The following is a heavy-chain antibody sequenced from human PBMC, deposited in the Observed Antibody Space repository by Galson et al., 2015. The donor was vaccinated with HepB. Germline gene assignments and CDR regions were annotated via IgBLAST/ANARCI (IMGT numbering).Heavy chain of an antibody. CDR3: ANTPAVVVTPFYYYYYMDV. D-gene: IGHD3-22*01. J-gene: IGHJ6*03. Sequence: ETLSLTCTVSGGSISSSSYYWGWIRQPPGKGLEWIGSIYYTGSTYYNPSLKSRVTISVDTSKNQLSLKLSSVTAADTAVYYCANTPAVVVTPFYYYYYMDVWGKGTTVTVSS. CDR2: IYYTGST. CDR1: GGSISSSSYY. V-gene: IGHV4-39*01.